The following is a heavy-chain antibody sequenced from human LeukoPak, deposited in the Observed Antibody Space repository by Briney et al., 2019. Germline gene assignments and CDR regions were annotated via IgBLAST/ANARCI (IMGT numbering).Heavy chain of an antibody. Sequence: SETLSLTCAVYGGSFSGYYWSWIRQPPGKGLEWIGEINHSGSTNYNPSLKSRVTISVDTSKNQFSLKLSSVTAADTAVYYRAREPYSSGPIDYWGQGTLVTVSS. CDR1: GGSFSGYY. V-gene: IGHV4-34*01. J-gene: IGHJ4*02. CDR2: INHSGST. CDR3: AREPYSSGPIDY. D-gene: IGHD6-19*01.